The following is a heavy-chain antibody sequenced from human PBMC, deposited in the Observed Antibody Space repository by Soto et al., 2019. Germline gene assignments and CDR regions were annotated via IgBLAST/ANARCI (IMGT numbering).Heavy chain of an antibody. CDR3: ARDIRARTNYFDP. CDR2: IWHDGSKR. CDR1: GFRFGTYG. J-gene: IGHJ5*02. D-gene: IGHD1-7*01. Sequence: QVQLVESGGGVVQPGRSLRLSCAGTGFRFGTYGLHWVRQAPGKGLEWVAVIWHDGSKRYYADSVRGRFTISRDDSRSVLYLQMNSLRAEDTAVYFCARDIRARTNYFDPWGEGTLVTVSS. V-gene: IGHV3-33*01.